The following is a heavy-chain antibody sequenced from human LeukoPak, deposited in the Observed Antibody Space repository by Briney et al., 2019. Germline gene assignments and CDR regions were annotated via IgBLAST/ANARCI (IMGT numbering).Heavy chain of an antibody. Sequence: SETLSLTCAVYGGSFSGYYWSWIRQPPGKGLEWIGEINHSGSTNYNPSLKSRVTISVDTSKNQLSLRLNSVTTADTAVYYCARGHRGLEYWGQGTLVTVSS. J-gene: IGHJ4*02. V-gene: IGHV4-34*01. CDR2: INHSGST. CDR1: GGSFSGYY. CDR3: ARGHRGLEY. D-gene: IGHD3-10*01.